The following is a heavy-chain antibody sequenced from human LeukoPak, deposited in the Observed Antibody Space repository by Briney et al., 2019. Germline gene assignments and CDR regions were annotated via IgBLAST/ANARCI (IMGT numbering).Heavy chain of an antibody. V-gene: IGHV3-23*01. CDR3: AKGSPVVVVTATNA. CDR2: VSGSGGST. Sequence: GGSLRLSCAASGFTFSSYAMSWVRQAPGKGLEYVSGVSGSGGSTYYADSVKGRFTISRDNSKNTLHLQMNSLRAEDTAIYYCAKGSPVVVVTATNAWGQGILVTVSS. CDR1: GFTFSSYA. J-gene: IGHJ5*02. D-gene: IGHD2-21*02.